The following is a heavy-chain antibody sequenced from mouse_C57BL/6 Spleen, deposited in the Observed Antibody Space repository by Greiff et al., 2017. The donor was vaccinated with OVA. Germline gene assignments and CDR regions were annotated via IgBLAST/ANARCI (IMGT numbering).Heavy chain of an antibody. CDR3: ARGYDRFDY. V-gene: IGHV1-26*01. J-gene: IGHJ2*01. CDR2: INPNNGGT. CDR1: GYTFTDYY. D-gene: IGHD2-3*01. Sequence: EVQLQQSGPELVKPGASVKISCKASGYTFTDYYMNWVKQSHGKSLEWIGDINPNNGGTSYNQKFKGKATLTVDKSSSTAYMELRSLTSEDSAVYYCARGYDRFDYWGQGTTLTVSS.